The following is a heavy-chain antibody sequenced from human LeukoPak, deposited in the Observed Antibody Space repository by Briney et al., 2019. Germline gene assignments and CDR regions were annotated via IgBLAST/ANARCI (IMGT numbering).Heavy chain of an antibody. V-gene: IGHV3-30*02. Sequence: GGSLRLSCAASGFTFSSYEMNWVRQAPGKGLEWVAFIRYDGSNKYYADSVKGRFTISRDNSKNTLYLQMNSLRAEDTAVYYCARHIGDTAMAHDAFDIWGQGTMVTVSS. CDR1: GFTFSSYE. J-gene: IGHJ3*02. CDR3: ARHIGDTAMAHDAFDI. CDR2: IRYDGSNK. D-gene: IGHD5-18*01.